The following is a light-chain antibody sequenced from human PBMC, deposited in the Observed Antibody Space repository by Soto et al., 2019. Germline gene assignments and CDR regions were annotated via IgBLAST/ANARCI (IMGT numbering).Light chain of an antibody. CDR1: SSYVGTYNL. CDR2: EAT. V-gene: IGLV2-23*01. CDR3: CSYAGSSTFV. J-gene: IGLJ1*01. Sequence: QSVLTQPASVSGSPGQSIAISCTGTSSYVGTYNLVSWYQQHPGKAPKLMIYEATKRPSGISDRFSGSKSGNTASLTISGLQAEDEADYFCCSYAGSSTFVFGTGTKVTVL.